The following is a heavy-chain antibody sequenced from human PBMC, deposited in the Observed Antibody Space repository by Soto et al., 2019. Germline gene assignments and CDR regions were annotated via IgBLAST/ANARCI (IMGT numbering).Heavy chain of an antibody. Sequence: EVQLVESGGGLVQPGGSLRLSCAASGFTFSSYSMNWVRQAPGKGLEWVSYISSSSSTIYYADSVKGRFTISRDNAKNSLYLQMNSLRAEDTAVYYCARDYGSGWYLAEYFQHWGQGTLVTVSS. D-gene: IGHD6-19*01. CDR3: ARDYGSGWYLAEYFQH. CDR1: GFTFSSYS. CDR2: ISSSSSTI. V-gene: IGHV3-48*01. J-gene: IGHJ1*01.